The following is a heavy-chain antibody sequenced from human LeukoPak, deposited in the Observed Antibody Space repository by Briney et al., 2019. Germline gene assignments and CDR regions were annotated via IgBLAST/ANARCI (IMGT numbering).Heavy chain of an antibody. CDR2: INSDGSST. Sequence: GSLRLSCAASGFTFSSYWMHWVRQAPGKGLVWVSRINSDGSSTSYADSVKGRFTISRDNAKNTLYLQMNSLRVEDTAVYYCASLTGSSLFDYWGQGTLVTVSS. D-gene: IGHD1-20*01. J-gene: IGHJ4*02. V-gene: IGHV3-74*01. CDR1: GFTFSSYW. CDR3: ASLTGSSLFDY.